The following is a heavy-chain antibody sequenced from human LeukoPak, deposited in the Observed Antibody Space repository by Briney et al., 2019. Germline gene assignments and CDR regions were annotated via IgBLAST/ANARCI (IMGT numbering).Heavy chain of an antibody. D-gene: IGHD6-19*01. CDR1: GFTFSSYG. CDR3: AREGIAVQAFDY. Sequence: GRSLRLSCAASGFTFSSYGMHWVRQAPGKGLEWVAVIWYDGSNKYYADSVKGRFTISRDNSKNTLYLQMNSLRAEVTAVYYCAREGIAVQAFDYWGQGTLVTVSS. J-gene: IGHJ4*02. CDR2: IWYDGSNK. V-gene: IGHV3-33*01.